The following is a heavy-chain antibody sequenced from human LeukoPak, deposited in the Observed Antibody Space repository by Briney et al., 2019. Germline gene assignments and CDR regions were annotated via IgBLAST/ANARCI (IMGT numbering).Heavy chain of an antibody. V-gene: IGHV3-30*02. J-gene: IGHJ4*02. Sequence: PGGFLRLSCAASGFTFSSYGMHWVRQAPGKGLEWVAFIRYDGSNKYYADSVKGRFTISRDNSKNTLYLQMNSLRAEDTAVYYCESGGSGSYRLYYFDYWGQGTLVTVSS. D-gene: IGHD3-10*01. CDR2: IRYDGSNK. CDR3: ESGGSGSYRLYYFDY. CDR1: GFTFSSYG.